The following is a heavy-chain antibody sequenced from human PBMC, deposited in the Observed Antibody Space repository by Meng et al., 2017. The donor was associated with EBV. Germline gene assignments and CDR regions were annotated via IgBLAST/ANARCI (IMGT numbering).Heavy chain of an antibody. J-gene: IGHJ5*02. CDR1: GDSISSFYY. V-gene: IGHV4-39*01. Sequence: QLQLRESGPGQVKPSDXLSLTCTVSGDSISSFYYWGWIRQPPGRGLEWIGSVHYTGSTYYSPSLKSRVTVSVDTSKNQFSLRLTSVTAADTAVYYCARPFPSWQSPRLDPFGAWGQGTLVTVSS. CDR3: ARPFPSWQSPRLDPFGA. D-gene: IGHD6-19*01. CDR2: VHYTGST.